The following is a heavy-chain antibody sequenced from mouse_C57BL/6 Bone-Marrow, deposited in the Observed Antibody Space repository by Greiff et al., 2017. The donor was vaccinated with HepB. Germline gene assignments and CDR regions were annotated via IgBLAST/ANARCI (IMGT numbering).Heavy chain of an antibody. D-gene: IGHD1-1*01. Sequence: EVQLQQSGPELVKPGASVKISCKASGYTFTDYYMNWVKQSHGKSLEWIGDINPNNGGTSYNQKFKGKATLTVDKSSSTAYMELRSLTSEASAVYYCARSGFTTVVTGYFDVWGTGTTVTVSS. CDR3: ARSGFTTVVTGYFDV. J-gene: IGHJ1*03. CDR1: GYTFTDYY. CDR2: INPNNGGT. V-gene: IGHV1-26*01.